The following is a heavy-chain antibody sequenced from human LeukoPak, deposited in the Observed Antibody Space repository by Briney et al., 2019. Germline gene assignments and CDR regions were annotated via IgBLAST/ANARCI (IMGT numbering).Heavy chain of an antibody. J-gene: IGHJ5*02. CDR2: ISYDGSNK. CDR3: ARDPRTALIVVVPAATWFDP. V-gene: IGHV3-30-3*01. Sequence: GGSLRLSCAASGFTFSSYAMHWVRQAPGKGLEWVAVISYDGSNKYYADSVKGRFTISRDNSKNTLYLQMNSLRAGDTAVYYCARDPRTALIVVVPAATWFDPWGQGTLVTVSS. D-gene: IGHD2-2*01. CDR1: GFTFSSYA.